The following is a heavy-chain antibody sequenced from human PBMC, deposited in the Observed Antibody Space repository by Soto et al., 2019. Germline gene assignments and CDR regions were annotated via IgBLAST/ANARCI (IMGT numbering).Heavy chain of an antibody. V-gene: IGHV3-23*01. CDR1: GFTFSSCA. CDR2: IIDSGAST. J-gene: IGHJ6*02. Sequence: EVQLLESGGGLVQPGGSLRLSCAASGFTFSSCAMGWVRQAPGKGLEWVSDIIDSGASTYYADSVKGRFTISRDNSKSALYLQMNSLRAEDTGLYYCAKGRSYYSYYGVDVLGQGTTVTGSS. CDR3: AKGRSYYSYYGVDV.